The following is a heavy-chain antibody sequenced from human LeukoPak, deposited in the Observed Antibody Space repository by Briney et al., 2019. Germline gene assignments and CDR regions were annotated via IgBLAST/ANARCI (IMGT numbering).Heavy chain of an antibody. CDR1: GFTFSGYD. J-gene: IGHJ3*02. CDR2: IGIPGDT. V-gene: IGHV3-13*01. CDR3: ARAHVAAGLAFDI. D-gene: IGHD6-25*01. Sequence: GGSLRLSCAASGFTFSGYDMHWLRQATGKGLEWVSGIGIPGDTYYPGSVKGRFTISRENAKNSFYLQMNSLRAEDTAVYYCARAHVAAGLAFDIWGQGTMVTVSS.